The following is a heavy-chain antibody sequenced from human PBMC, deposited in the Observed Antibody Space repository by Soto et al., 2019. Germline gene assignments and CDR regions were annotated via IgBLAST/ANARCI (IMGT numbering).Heavy chain of an antibody. CDR1: GCSISTYY. V-gene: IGHV4-59*08. CDR3: ARLLHPYSSDWYFDY. Sequence: TPSPPCTVSGCSISTYYWSWIRLPPGKGLEWIGYIYYIGSTGYNPSLKSRVTISVDTSKNQFSLKLSSVTAADTAVYYCARLLHPYSSDWYFDYWGQGTLVTVSS. J-gene: IGHJ4*02. CDR2: IYYIGST. D-gene: IGHD6-19*01.